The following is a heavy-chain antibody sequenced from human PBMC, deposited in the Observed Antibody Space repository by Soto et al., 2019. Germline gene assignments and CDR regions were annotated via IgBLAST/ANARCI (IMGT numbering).Heavy chain of an antibody. J-gene: IGHJ4*02. CDR3: KRETVAGITGLDY. CDR1: GFNVGAFA. Sequence: EVQLLESGGDLVQPGGSLRLSCAASGFNVGAFAVNWVRQAPGKGLEWVSGISVSDAFIYYADSVRGRFSISRDASENILYLQMNSLRVDDTDLYYCKRETVAGITGLDYWGPGTLVTVSS. D-gene: IGHD1-20*01. V-gene: IGHV3-23*01. CDR2: ISVSDAFI.